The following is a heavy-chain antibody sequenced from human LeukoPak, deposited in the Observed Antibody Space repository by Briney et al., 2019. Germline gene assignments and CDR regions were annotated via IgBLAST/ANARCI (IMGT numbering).Heavy chain of an antibody. V-gene: IGHV4-31*03. J-gene: IGHJ4*02. D-gene: IGHD3-10*01. CDR3: ARGGYYGGSGTYGFFDY. Sequence: PSQTLSLTCTVSGGSISSGGYYWSWIRQHPGKGLEWIGYIYYSGSTYYNPSLKSRVTISVDTSKNQFSLKLSSVTAADTAVYYCARGGYYGGSGTYGFFDYWGQGSLVTVSS. CDR2: IYYSGST. CDR1: GGSISSGGYY.